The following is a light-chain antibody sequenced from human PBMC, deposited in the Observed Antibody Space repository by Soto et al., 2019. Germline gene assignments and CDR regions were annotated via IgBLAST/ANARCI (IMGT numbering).Light chain of an antibody. CDR1: QSISSY. J-gene: IGKJ3*01. CDR3: QQSYSTPFT. CDR2: AAS. V-gene: IGKV1-39*01. Sequence: DIQMTQSPSSLSASVGDRVTITCRASQSISSYLNWYQQKQGKAPKLLIYAASSLQSGVPSRFSGGGSGTDLTIPISSLQHEHLEPYYCQQSYSTPFTFGPATKVAIK.